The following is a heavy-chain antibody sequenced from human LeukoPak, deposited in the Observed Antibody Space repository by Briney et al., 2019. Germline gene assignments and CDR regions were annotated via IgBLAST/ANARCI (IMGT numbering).Heavy chain of an antibody. CDR1: GYTFTSYA. V-gene: IGHV7-4-1*02. CDR3: ARPNSYQNYYYYYAMDV. D-gene: IGHD1-1*01. Sequence: ASVKVSCTASGYTFTSYAMNWVRQAPGQGLEWMGWINTNTGNPTYAQGFPGRFVFSLDTSVSTAYLQISGLEAEDTGVYYCARPNSYQNYYYYYAMDVWGQGTTVTVSS. CDR2: INTNTGNP. J-gene: IGHJ6*02.